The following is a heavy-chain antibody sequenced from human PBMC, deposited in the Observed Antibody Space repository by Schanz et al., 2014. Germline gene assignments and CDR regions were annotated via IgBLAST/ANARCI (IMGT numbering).Heavy chain of an antibody. D-gene: IGHD2-2*02. V-gene: IGHV3-23*04. CDR2: ISGSGGST. Sequence: EVQLVESGGGLVQPGGSLRLSCAASGYTFSSNAMSWVRQAPGKGLEWVSTISGSGGSTYYADSVKGRFTISRDNSKTTLSLQLNSLRADDTAVYYSAKPLYQYNYYGMDVWGQGTTVTVSS. CDR3: AKPLYQYNYYGMDV. J-gene: IGHJ6*02. CDR1: GYTFSSNA.